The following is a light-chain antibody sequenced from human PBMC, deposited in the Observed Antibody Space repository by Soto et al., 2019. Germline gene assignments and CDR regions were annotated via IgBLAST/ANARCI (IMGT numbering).Light chain of an antibody. Sequence: SVLTQPASVSGSPGQSITISCTGTSSDVGGYNYVSWYQQHPGKAPKLMIYEVSNRPSGVSNRFSGSKSGNTASLTISGLQAKDEADYYCSSYTSSSTYVFGTGTKATVL. V-gene: IGLV2-14*01. CDR1: SSDVGGYNY. J-gene: IGLJ1*01. CDR3: SSYTSSSTYV. CDR2: EVS.